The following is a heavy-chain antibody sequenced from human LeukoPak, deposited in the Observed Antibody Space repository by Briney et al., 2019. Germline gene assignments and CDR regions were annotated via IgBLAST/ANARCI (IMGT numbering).Heavy chain of an antibody. J-gene: IGHJ4*02. Sequence: SEPVSLTCTVSGGSISRYYWTWNRQPPGKGLEWIGYIYYSGSTNYNPSLKSQVTISLDTSKNQFSLKLTSVTATDTAVYYCANTDYGDYLSYWSRWGRGSLVAVSS. V-gene: IGHV4-59*08. CDR3: ANTDYGDYLSYWSR. CDR1: GGSISRYY. CDR2: IYYSGST. D-gene: IGHD4-17*01.